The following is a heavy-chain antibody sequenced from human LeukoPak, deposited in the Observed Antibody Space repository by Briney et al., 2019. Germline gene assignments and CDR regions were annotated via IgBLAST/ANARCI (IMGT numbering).Heavy chain of an antibody. V-gene: IGHV1-46*01. Sequence: ASVKVSCKASGYTFTSYGISWVRQAPGQGLEWMGWIIPSGGGTTYAQKFQGRVTMTRDMSTNIVYMELSSLRSEDTALYYCARDSYGSDYWGQGTLVTVSS. J-gene: IGHJ4*02. CDR3: ARDSYGSDY. D-gene: IGHD3-16*01. CDR2: IIPSGGGT. CDR1: GYTFTSYG.